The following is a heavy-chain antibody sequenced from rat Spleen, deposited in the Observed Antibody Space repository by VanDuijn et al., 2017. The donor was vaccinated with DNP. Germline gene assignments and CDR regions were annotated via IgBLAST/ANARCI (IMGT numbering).Heavy chain of an antibody. V-gene: IGHV2-63*01. J-gene: IGHJ4*01. CDR3: TREQDYYYDGGYYPTMDV. D-gene: IGHD1-12*02. CDR1: GFSLTSYG. Sequence: QVQLKESGPGLVQPSQTLSLTCTVSGFSLTSYGVSWVRQASGRGPEWMGRMWYDGDTVYNSALKSRLSISRDTSKNQVLLKMNSLQTDDAGTYYCTREQDYYYDGGYYPTMDVWGQGTPVTVSS. CDR2: MWYDGDT.